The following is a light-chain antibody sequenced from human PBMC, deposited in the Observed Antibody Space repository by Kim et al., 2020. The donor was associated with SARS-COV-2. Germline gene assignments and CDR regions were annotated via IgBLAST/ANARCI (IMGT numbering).Light chain of an antibody. CDR3: SSYAGNNNVV. Sequence: GQSMTISCTGTRRDVGGYNAASWYQQYPGKAPKLLIYDVSMRPSGVPDRFSGSKSGNTASLTVSGLQADDEADYYCSSYAGNNNVVFGGGTQLTVL. J-gene: IGLJ2*01. CDR2: DVS. CDR1: RRDVGGYNA. V-gene: IGLV2-8*01.